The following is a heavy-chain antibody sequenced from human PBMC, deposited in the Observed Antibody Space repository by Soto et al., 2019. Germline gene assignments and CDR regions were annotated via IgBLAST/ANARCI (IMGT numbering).Heavy chain of an antibody. CDR3: ARYGNYASGTMDV. J-gene: IGHJ6*02. CDR1: GYSFTRNW. V-gene: IGHV5-51*01. D-gene: IGHD3-10*01. CDR2: IYLGDSDI. Sequence: PGESLKISCKGSGYSFTRNWIAWVRQMPGKGLEWMGIIYLGDSDIRYSPSFQGQVTISADKSISTAYLQWSSLKASDTAMYFCARYGNYASGTMDVWGQGTTVTVSS.